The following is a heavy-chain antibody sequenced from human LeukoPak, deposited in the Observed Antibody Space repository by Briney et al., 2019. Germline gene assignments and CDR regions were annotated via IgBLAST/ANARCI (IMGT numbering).Heavy chain of an antibody. J-gene: IGHJ4*02. CDR1: GFSFSSYV. CDR3: AKTGHFDWLPVPDY. D-gene: IGHD3-9*01. Sequence: PGGSLRLSCAASGFSFSSYVMSWVRQAPGKGLEWVSAISGSGGSTYYADSVKGRFTISRDNSKNTLYLQMNSLRAEDTAVYYCAKTGHFDWLPVPDYWGQGTLVTVSS. CDR2: ISGSGGST. V-gene: IGHV3-23*01.